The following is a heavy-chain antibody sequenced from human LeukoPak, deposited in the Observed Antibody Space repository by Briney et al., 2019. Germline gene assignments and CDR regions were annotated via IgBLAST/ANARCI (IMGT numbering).Heavy chain of an antibody. Sequence: GASVKVSCKASGYTFTSYYMHWVRQAPGQGLEWMGWISAFDGRTNHTQKLQGRVTLTTDTSTSTAYMELRSLRSDDTAVYYCARDREKATGAPDYWGQGTLVTVSS. CDR3: ARDREKATGAPDY. D-gene: IGHD4/OR15-4a*01. CDR1: GYTFTSYY. CDR2: ISAFDGRT. V-gene: IGHV1-18*04. J-gene: IGHJ4*02.